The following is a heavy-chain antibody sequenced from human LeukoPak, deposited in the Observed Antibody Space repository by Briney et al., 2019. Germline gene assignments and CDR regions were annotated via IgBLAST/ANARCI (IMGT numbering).Heavy chain of an antibody. CDR2: INPNTGGP. CDR1: GYTFTSYD. V-gene: IGHV1-2*02. Sequence: ASVKVSCKASGYTFTSYDINWVRQAPGQGLEWMGWINPNTGGPNYAQKFQGRVTMTRDTSISTAYMELSTLTSDDTAVYYCARGLGELLDWGQGTLVTVSS. J-gene: IGHJ4*02. CDR3: ARGLGELLD. D-gene: IGHD1-7*01.